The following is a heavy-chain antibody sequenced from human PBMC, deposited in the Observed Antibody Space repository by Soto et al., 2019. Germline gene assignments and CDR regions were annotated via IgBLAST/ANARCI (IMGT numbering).Heavy chain of an antibody. CDR1: GFTFTSSA. Sequence: WASVKVSCKASGFTFTSSAVQWVRQARGQRLEWIGWIVVGSGNTNYAQKFQERVTITRDMSTSTAYMELSSLRSEDTAVYYCARMQHGGVGDAFDISGQWTMVTVSS. V-gene: IGHV1-58*01. J-gene: IGHJ3*02. CDR2: IVVGSGNT. CDR3: ARMQHGGVGDAFDI. D-gene: IGHD6-13*01.